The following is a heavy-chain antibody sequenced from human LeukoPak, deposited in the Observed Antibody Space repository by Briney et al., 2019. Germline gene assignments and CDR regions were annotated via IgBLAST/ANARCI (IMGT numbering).Heavy chain of an antibody. Sequence: GGSLRLSCAASGCTFSSYAMHWVRQAPGKGLEWVAVISYDGSNKYYADSVKGRFTISRDNSRNTLYLQMNSLRAEDTAVYYCARRGTSCYTVPCYFDYWGQGTLVTVSS. D-gene: IGHD2-2*02. J-gene: IGHJ4*02. CDR2: ISYDGSNK. CDR3: ARRGTSCYTVPCYFDY. V-gene: IGHV3-30*04. CDR1: GCTFSSYA.